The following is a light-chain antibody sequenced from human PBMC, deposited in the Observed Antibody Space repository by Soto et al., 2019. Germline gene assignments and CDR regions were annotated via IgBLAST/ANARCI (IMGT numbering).Light chain of an antibody. CDR1: QSISTW. J-gene: IGKJ2*01. CDR3: QQYNEYLYT. Sequence: EIKMTQSPSTLSASVGDRVTITCRASQSISTWVAWYQQRPGKAPKVLIYDASNLQSGVPSRFSGSGSGTEFTLTISSLQPDDFATYFCQQYNEYLYTFGQGTKLEIK. CDR2: DAS. V-gene: IGKV1-5*01.